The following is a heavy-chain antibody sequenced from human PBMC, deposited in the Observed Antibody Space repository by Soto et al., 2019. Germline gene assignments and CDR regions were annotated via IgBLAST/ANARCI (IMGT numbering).Heavy chain of an antibody. CDR1: GYTLTELS. CDR3: ATEARSGYYANAFDI. Sequence: ASVKVSCKVSGYTLTELSMHWVRQAPGKGLEWMGGFDPEDGETIYAQKFQGRVTMTEDTSTDTAYMELSSLRSEDTAVYYCATEARSGYYANAFDIWGQGTMVIVSS. V-gene: IGHV1-24*01. J-gene: IGHJ3*02. D-gene: IGHD3-3*01. CDR2: FDPEDGET.